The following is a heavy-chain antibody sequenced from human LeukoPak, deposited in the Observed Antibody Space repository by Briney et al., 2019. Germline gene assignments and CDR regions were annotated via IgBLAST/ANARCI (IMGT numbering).Heavy chain of an antibody. CDR1: AFTFSHYS. V-gene: IGHV3-21*01. J-gene: IGHJ3*02. D-gene: IGHD4-11*01. Sequence: GGSLRLSCAASAFTFSHYSMNWVRQAPGKGLEWVSSISSSSSYIYYADSVKGRFTISRDNAKNSLYLHMNSLRADDTAMYYCARGYSNYGYVFDIWGQGTMVTVSS. CDR2: ISSSSSYI. CDR3: ARGYSNYGYVFDI.